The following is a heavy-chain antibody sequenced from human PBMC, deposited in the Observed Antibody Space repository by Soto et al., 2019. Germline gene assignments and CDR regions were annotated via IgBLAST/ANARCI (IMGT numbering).Heavy chain of an antibody. D-gene: IGHD1-26*01. CDR3: ARDGVGSAAYFGYFDY. V-gene: IGHV3-33*01. CDR1: AVTFTGYG. J-gene: IGHJ4*02. CDR2: IRFDGSNI. Sequence: GGSLRLSCAASAVTFTGYGMHWVRQAPGKGLEWVAVIRFDGSNIYYADSVKGRFTISRDNARNMLYLQMNSLRAEDTAVYYCARDGVGSAAYFGYFDYWGLGTLVTVSS.